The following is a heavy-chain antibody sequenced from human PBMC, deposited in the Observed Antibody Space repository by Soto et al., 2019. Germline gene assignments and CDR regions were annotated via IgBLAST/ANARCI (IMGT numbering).Heavy chain of an antibody. CDR1: GYSFTSYW. Sequence: PGESLKISCKGSGYSFTSYWTGWVRQMPGKGLEWMGIIYPGDSDTRYSPSFQGQVTISADKSISTAYLQWSSLKASDTAMYYCARIGYCSSTSCYHHYYYYGMDVWGQGTTVTVSS. J-gene: IGHJ6*02. CDR3: ARIGYCSSTSCYHHYYYYGMDV. D-gene: IGHD2-2*01. CDR2: IYPGDSDT. V-gene: IGHV5-51*01.